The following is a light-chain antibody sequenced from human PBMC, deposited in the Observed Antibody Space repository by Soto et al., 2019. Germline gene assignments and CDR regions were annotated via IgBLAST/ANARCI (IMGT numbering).Light chain of an antibody. Sequence: QAVVTQPPSASGTPGQRVTISCSGSSSNIGSNTVNWYQQLPGTAPKLLIYSNDQRPSGVPDRFSGSKSGTSASLAISGLLSEDEAHYYCAAWGASLNGWVFGGGTKLTVL. CDR1: SSNIGSNT. V-gene: IGLV1-44*01. CDR3: AAWGASLNGWV. J-gene: IGLJ3*02. CDR2: SND.